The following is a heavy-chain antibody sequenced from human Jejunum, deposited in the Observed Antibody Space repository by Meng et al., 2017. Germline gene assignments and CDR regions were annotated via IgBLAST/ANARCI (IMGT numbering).Heavy chain of an antibody. CDR2: IYYSGYI. Sequence: SETLSLTCTVSGGAISTPNYYWAWIRQPPGGGLEWIATIYYSGYIHDTSPLKSRVTISIDTSKNQFSLKLNSVTAADTAMYYCARLGVAGSSNYFDYWGQGALVTVSS. J-gene: IGHJ4*02. CDR3: ARLGVAGSSNYFDY. CDR1: GGAISTPNYY. D-gene: IGHD2-21*01. V-gene: IGHV4-39*07.